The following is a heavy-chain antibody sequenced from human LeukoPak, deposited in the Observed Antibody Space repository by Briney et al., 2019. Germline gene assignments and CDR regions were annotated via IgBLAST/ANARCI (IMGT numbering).Heavy chain of an antibody. J-gene: IGHJ4*02. CDR1: GFTFNYA. Sequence: GGSLRLSCAASGFTFNYAMSWVRQAPGKGLEWVSSISGSGGSTYYADSVKGRFTISRDNSKNTLYMQMDSLRAEDTAVYYCAKAASTTVTTSGRAGYFHYWGQGTLVTVSS. D-gene: IGHD4-17*01. CDR2: ISGSGGST. V-gene: IGHV3-23*01. CDR3: AKAASTTVTTSGRAGYFHY.